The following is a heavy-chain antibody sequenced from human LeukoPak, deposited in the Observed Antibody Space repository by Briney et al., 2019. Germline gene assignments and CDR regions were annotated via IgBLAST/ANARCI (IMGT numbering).Heavy chain of an antibody. CDR1: GFTFSSCA. D-gene: IGHD4-17*01. V-gene: IGHV3-30*04. CDR3: AKGDRGATVTSIAGLHWFGP. Sequence: GGSLRLSCSPSGFTFSSCAMHWGRQAPGKGLEWVAVISYDGSHKYYADSVKGRFSISRDNSKNTLYLQMNSLRADDTAVYYCAKGDRGATVTSIAGLHWFGPWGQGTLVTVSS. CDR2: ISYDGSHK. J-gene: IGHJ5*02.